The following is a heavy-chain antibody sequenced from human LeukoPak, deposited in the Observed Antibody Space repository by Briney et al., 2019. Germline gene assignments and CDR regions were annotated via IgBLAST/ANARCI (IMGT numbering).Heavy chain of an antibody. CDR1: GGSISSYY. D-gene: IGHD4-23*01. V-gene: IGHV4-59*12. CDR2: IYYSGST. Sequence: SETLSLTCTVSGGSISSYYWSWIRQPPGKGLEWIGYIYYSGSTNYNPSLKSRVTISVDTSKNQFSLKLSSVTAADTAVYYCARADYGGNSEGQFRDYWGQGTLVTVSS. CDR3: ARADYGGNSEGQFRDY. J-gene: IGHJ4*02.